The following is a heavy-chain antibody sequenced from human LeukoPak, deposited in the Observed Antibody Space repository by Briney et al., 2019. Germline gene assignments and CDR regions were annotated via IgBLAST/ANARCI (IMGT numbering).Heavy chain of an antibody. CDR2: MGGIGGGT. J-gene: IGHJ4*02. D-gene: IGHD5-18*01. V-gene: IGHV3-23*01. Sequence: GGSLRLSCAASGDTSRGYAMGGVGNTPGKGLEWVSDMGGIGGGTDYADSVKGRFAISRGNYKNTLSLQMNCLRAEDTAVYYCAKGGYSYGPMYYLDYWGQGTLVTVSS. CDR3: AKGGYSYGPMYYLDY. CDR1: GDTSRGYA.